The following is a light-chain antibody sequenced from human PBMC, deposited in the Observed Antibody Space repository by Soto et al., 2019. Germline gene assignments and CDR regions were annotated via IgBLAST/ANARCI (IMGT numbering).Light chain of an antibody. CDR3: AAWDGSLDVVL. CDR1: SSNIGTNT. CDR2: NTN. Sequence: QSALTQPPSASGTPGQRVTISCSGSSSNIGTNTVNLYQQFPGSAPQLLLYNTNQRPSGVPGRFSGSKSGTSASLAISGLQSEDEADYYCAAWDGSLDVVLFGGGTKLTVL. J-gene: IGLJ2*01. V-gene: IGLV1-44*01.